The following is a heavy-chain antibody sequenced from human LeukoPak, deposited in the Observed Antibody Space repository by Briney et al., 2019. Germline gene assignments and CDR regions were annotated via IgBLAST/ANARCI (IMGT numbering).Heavy chain of an antibody. CDR3: ASRRTASQWSDY. CDR1: GFTFSSYA. CDR2: ISGSGGST. V-gene: IGHV3-23*01. Sequence: PGGSLRLSCAASGFTFSSYAMSWVRQAPGKGLEWVSAISGSGGSTYYADSVKGRFTISRDNSKNTLYLQMNSLRAEGTAVYYCASRRTASQWSDYWGQGTLVTVSS. D-gene: IGHD2-15*01. J-gene: IGHJ4*02.